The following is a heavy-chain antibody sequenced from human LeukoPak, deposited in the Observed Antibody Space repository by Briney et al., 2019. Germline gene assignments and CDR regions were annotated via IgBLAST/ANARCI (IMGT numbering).Heavy chain of an antibody. J-gene: IGHJ3*02. Sequence: GGSLRLSCAASGFTFSCYWMHWVRQAPGKGLVWVSRINSDGSSTSYADSVKGRFTISRDNAKNTLYLQMNSLRAEDTAVYYCARANYYGSGRAAFDIWGQGTMVTVSS. CDR1: GFTFSCYW. CDR3: ARANYYGSGRAAFDI. V-gene: IGHV3-74*01. CDR2: INSDGSST. D-gene: IGHD3-10*01.